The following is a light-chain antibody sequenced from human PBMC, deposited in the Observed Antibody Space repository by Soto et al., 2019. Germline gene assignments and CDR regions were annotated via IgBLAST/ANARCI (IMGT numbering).Light chain of an antibody. V-gene: IGLV2-23*02. Sequence: QSVPGQPAPLSWSPGPLVTISCPRTNKDIGNYNLVSWYQQHPGKAPKLMIYEVSKRPSGVSNRFSGSKSGNTASLTISGLQAEDEADYYCCSYAGSSTPLIFGTGTKVTVL. CDR1: NKDIGNYNL. CDR3: CSYAGSSTPLI. J-gene: IGLJ1*01. CDR2: EVS.